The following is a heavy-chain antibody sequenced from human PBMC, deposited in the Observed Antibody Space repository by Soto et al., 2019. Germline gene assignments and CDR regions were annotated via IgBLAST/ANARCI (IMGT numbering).Heavy chain of an antibody. V-gene: IGHV3-23*01. D-gene: IGHD1-1*01. J-gene: IGHJ4*02. CDR1: GFTFSSYA. CDR2: ISGSSTST. CDR3: AKGPSSGFEMEDDFDY. Sequence: EVQLSGSGGGLVQPGGSLRLSCAASGFTFSSYAMSWVRQAPGKGLEWVSAISGSSTSTYYADSVKGRFTISRDNSKNPVYLHMKRLRAEDTAVYYCAKGPSSGFEMEDDFDYWGQGTLVSVSS.